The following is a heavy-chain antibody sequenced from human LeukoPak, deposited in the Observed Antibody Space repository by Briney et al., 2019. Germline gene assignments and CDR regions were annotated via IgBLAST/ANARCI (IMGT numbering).Heavy chain of an antibody. J-gene: IGHJ6*02. CDR1: GYTFTSYG. CDR3: ARDYYGSGSYYTPPYYYYYGMDV. CDR2: ISAYNGNT. Sequence: ASVKVSCKASGYTFTSYGISWVRQAPGQGLEWMGWISAYNGNTNYAQKLQGRVTMTTDTSTSTAYMELRSLRSDDTAVYYCARDYYGSGSYYTPPYYYYYGMDVWGQGTTVTVSS. D-gene: IGHD3-10*01. V-gene: IGHV1-18*01.